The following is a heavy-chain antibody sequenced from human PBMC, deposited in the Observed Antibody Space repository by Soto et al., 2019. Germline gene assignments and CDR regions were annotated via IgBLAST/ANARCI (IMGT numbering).Heavy chain of an antibody. V-gene: IGHV1-8*01. CDR1: GYTFTSYD. J-gene: IGHJ4*02. D-gene: IGHD6-25*01. CDR3: ARSSSRNWRRAPQADY. Sequence: ASVKVSCKASGYTFTSYDLNWVRQATGQGLEWMGWMNPNSGNTGYAQKFQGRVTMTRNTSISTAYMELSSLRSEDTAVYYCARSSSRNWRRAPQADYWGQGTLVTVSS. CDR2: MNPNSGNT.